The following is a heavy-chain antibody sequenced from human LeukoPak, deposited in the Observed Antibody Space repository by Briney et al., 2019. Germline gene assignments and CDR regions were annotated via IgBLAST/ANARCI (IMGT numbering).Heavy chain of an antibody. J-gene: IGHJ4*02. CDR3: ARTYGSGSYRYSYYFDY. V-gene: IGHV4-59*01. CDR2: IYYSGST. Sequence: SETLSLTCTVPGGSISSYYWSWIRQPPGKGLEWIGYIYYSGSTNYNPSLKSRVTISVDTSKNQFSLKLSSVTAADTAVYYCARTYGSGSYRYSYYFDYWGQGTLVTVSS. D-gene: IGHD3-10*01. CDR1: GGSISSYY.